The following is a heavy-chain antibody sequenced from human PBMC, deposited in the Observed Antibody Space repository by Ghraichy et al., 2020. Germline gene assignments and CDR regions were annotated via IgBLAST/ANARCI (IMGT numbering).Heavy chain of an antibody. D-gene: IGHD3-10*01. V-gene: IGHV3-21*01. J-gene: IGHJ4*02. CDR2: ISSDSVYI. CDR3: VRADGSGSFYY. Sequence: GGSLRLSCATSGFNLGVYTMNWLRWAPNRGLEWVASISSDSVYIYYGASVRGRFTISRDNAVKYIYLQMNSLRVDDTAMYYCVRADGSGSFYYWGQGTLVTVSS. CDR1: GFNLGVYT.